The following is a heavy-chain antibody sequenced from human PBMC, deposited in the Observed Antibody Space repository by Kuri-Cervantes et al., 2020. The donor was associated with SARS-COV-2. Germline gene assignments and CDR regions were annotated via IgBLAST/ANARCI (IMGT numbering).Heavy chain of an antibody. V-gene: IGHV3-43D*04. D-gene: IGHD5-18*01. CDR2: ISWDGGST. J-gene: IGHJ4*02. Sequence: GESLKISCAASGFTFDDYAMHWVRQALGEGLEWVSLISWDGGSTYYADSVKGRFTISRDNSKNSLYLQMNSLRAEDTALYYCAKDIGPDTAMVDYWGQGTLVTVSS. CDR1: GFTFDDYA. CDR3: AKDIGPDTAMVDY.